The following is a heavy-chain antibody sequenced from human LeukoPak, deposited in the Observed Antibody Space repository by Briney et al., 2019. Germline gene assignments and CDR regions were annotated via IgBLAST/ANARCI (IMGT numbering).Heavy chain of an antibody. V-gene: IGHV3-11*04. CDR2: ISSSGSTI. D-gene: IGHD1-1*01. J-gene: IGHJ5*02. CDR3: ARDPGYISARFDP. Sequence: PGGSLRLSCAASGFTFSDYYMSWIRQAPGKGLKWVSYISSSGSTIYYADSVKGRFTISRDNSKNTLYLQMNSLRAEDTAVYYCARDPGYISARFDPWGQGTLVTVSS. CDR1: GFTFSDYY.